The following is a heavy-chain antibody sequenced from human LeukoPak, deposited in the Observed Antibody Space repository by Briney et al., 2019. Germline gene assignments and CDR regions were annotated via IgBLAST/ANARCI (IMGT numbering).Heavy chain of an antibody. CDR1: GFTFSSYA. CDR2: ISGSGGST. Sequence: PGESLRLSCAASGFTFSSYAMSWVRQAPGKGLEGVSAISGSGGSTYYADSVKGRFTISRDNSKNTLYLQMNSLRAEDTAVYYCARDIRADCSSTSCYSGAFDIWGQGTMVTVSS. J-gene: IGHJ3*02. CDR3: ARDIRADCSSTSCYSGAFDI. V-gene: IGHV3-23*01. D-gene: IGHD2-2*01.